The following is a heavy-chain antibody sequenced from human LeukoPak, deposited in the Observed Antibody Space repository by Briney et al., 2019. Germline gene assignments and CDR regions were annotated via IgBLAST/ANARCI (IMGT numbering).Heavy chain of an antibody. CDR2: ISGSGGST. Sequence: GGSLRLSCAASGFTFSSYAMSWVRQAPGKGLEWVSAISGSGGSTYYADSVKGRFTISRDNSKNTLYLQMNSLRAEDTAVYYCAKDRGIAAAGSDYYMDVWGKGTTVTVSS. CDR1: GFTFSSYA. CDR3: AKDRGIAAAGSDYYMDV. J-gene: IGHJ6*03. D-gene: IGHD6-13*01. V-gene: IGHV3-23*01.